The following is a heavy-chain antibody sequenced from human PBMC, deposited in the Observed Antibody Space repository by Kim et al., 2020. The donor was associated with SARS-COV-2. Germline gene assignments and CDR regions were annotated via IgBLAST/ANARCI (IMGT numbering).Heavy chain of an antibody. D-gene: IGHD6-19*01. V-gene: IGHV4-34*01. J-gene: IGHJ4*02. CDR3: ARGASGWYNALDY. Sequence: NPSLKSRVTISVDTSKIQFSLKLSSVTAADTAVYYCARGASGWYNALDYWGQGTLVTVSS.